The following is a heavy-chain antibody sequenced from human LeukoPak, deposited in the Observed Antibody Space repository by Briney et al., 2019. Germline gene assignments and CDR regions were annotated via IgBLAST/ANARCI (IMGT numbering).Heavy chain of an antibody. D-gene: IGHD4-23*01. Sequence: GESLKISCKDSGHTFTNWIGWVRQMPGKGLEWMGIIHPGDSDTRYSPSFQGQVTISADKSISTAYLQWSSLKASDTAMYYCARHGPGGNSNGMDVWGQGTTVTVSS. J-gene: IGHJ6*02. V-gene: IGHV5-51*01. CDR2: IHPGDSDT. CDR1: GHTFTNW. CDR3: ARHGPGGNSNGMDV.